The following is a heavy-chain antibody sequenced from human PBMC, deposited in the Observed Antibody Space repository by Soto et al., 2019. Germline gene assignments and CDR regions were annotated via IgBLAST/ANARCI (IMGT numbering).Heavy chain of an antibody. CDR3: ARHLVGSTRGNFDY. J-gene: IGHJ4*01. CDR1: GGTFSSYA. V-gene: IGHV1-69*13. CDR2: IIPIFGTA. Sequence: ASVKVSCKASGGTFSSYAISWVRQAPGQGLEWMGGIIPIFGTANYAQKFQGRVTITADESTSTAYMELSGLRASDTAMYFCARHLVGSTRGNFDYWGQGTLVTVSS. D-gene: IGHD2-2*01.